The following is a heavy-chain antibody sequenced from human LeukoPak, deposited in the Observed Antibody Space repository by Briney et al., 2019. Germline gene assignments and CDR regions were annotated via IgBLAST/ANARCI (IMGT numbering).Heavy chain of an antibody. D-gene: IGHD1-7*01. CDR2: KYYRSKWYN. CDR1: GDSVSSNSAA. CDR3: AREENWNYVFYYFDY. Sequence: SQTLSLTCAISGDSVSSNSAAWSWSRQSPSRGLELRGRKYYRSKWYNEHAVSVKRRITINPDTSKNQLSLQLNSVTPEDTALYYCAREENWNYVFYYFDYWGQGTLVTVPS. J-gene: IGHJ4*02. V-gene: IGHV6-1*01.